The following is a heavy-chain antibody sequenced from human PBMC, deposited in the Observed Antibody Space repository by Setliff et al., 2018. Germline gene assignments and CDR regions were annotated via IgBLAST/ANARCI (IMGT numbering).Heavy chain of an antibody. Sequence: SETLSLTCSVSGVSINRDYWNWIRQPPGKGLEWLGYIHYSGNTNYNPSLKSRVTISFNTSKNQISLNLSSVTPADTAVYYCARRGGNRYFDYWGQGTLVTVSS. V-gene: IGHV4-59*01. CDR3: ARRGGNRYFDY. J-gene: IGHJ4*02. CDR2: IHYSGNT. CDR1: GVSINRDY.